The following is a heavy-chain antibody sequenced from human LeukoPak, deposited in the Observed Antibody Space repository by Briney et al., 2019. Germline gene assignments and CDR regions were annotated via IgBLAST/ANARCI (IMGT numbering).Heavy chain of an antibody. CDR2: IRSKAYGGTT. Sequence: GGSLRLSCTASGFTFGDYAMSWVRQAPGKGLEWVGFIRSKAYGGTTEYAASVKGRFTISGDDSKSIAYLQMNSLKTEDTAVNYCTRVGLVPAATNYYYYMDVWGKGTTVTVSS. J-gene: IGHJ6*03. D-gene: IGHD2-2*01. CDR1: GFTFGDYA. V-gene: IGHV3-49*04. CDR3: TRVGLVPAATNYYYYMDV.